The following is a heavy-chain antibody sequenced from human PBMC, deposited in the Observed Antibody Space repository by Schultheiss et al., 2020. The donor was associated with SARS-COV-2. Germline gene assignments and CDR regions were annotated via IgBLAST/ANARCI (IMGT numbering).Heavy chain of an antibody. J-gene: IGHJ4*02. CDR2: IYYSGST. V-gene: IGHV4-39*07. CDR1: GGSISSSSYY. D-gene: IGHD7-27*01. Sequence: SQTLSLTCTVSGGSISSSSYYWGWIRQPPGKGLEWIGSIYYSGSTYYNPSLKSRVTISVDTSKNQFSLKLSSVTAADTAVYYCARAWGNFDYWGQGTLVTVSS. CDR3: ARAWGNFDY.